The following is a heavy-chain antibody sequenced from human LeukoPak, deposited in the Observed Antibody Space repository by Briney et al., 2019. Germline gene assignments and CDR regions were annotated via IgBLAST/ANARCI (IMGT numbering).Heavy chain of an antibody. Sequence: GGSLRLSCAASGFTFSSNAMCWVRQAPGKGLEWVSAISGSGGSTYYADSVKGRFTISRDNSKNTLYLQMDSLRAEDTAVYYCAKRGSGYDSSGYYYSDYWGQGTLVTVSS. D-gene: IGHD3-22*01. J-gene: IGHJ4*02. V-gene: IGHV3-23*01. CDR3: AKRGSGYDSSGYYYSDY. CDR1: GFTFSSNA. CDR2: ISGSGGST.